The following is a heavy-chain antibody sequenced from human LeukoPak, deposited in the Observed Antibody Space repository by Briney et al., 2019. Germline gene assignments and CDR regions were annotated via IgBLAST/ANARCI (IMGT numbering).Heavy chain of an antibody. V-gene: IGHV3-74*01. CDR1: GFTFSSYW. J-gene: IGHJ4*02. CDR2: INSDGSST. Sequence: GGSLRLSCAASGFTFSSYWMHWVRQAPGKGLVWVSRINSDGSSTSYADSVKGRFTISRDNAKNTLYLQMNSLRAEDTAVYYCASGGYNWNDGELDYWGQGTLVTVSS. CDR3: ASGGYNWNDGELDY. D-gene: IGHD1-20*01.